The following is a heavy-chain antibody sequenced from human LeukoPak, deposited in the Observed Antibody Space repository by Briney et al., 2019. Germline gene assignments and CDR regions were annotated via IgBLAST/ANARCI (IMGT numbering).Heavy chain of an antibody. CDR2: IYYSGST. CDR3: ARQTGSGLFILP. Sequence: SETLSLTCTVSGGSISSYYWNWIRQPPGKGLEWIGYIYYSGSTNYNPSLKSRATISVDTSKNQFSLNLTSVTAADTAVYYCARQTGSGLFILPGGQGTLVTVSS. D-gene: IGHD3/OR15-3a*01. J-gene: IGHJ4*02. V-gene: IGHV4-59*08. CDR1: GGSISSYY.